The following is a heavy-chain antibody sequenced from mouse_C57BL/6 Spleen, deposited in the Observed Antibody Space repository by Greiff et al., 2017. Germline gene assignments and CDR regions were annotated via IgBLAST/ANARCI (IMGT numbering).Heavy chain of an antibody. D-gene: IGHD2-2*01. CDR3: SSEDMGYGYAPYFAY. V-gene: IGHV1-15*01. CDR1: GYTFTDYE. CDR2: IDPETGGT. Sequence: VQVVESGAELVRPGASVTLSCKASGYTFTDYEMHWVKQTPVQGREWIGAIDPETGGTAYNQKFKGRAILTADKASSTAYMELRSLTSEDSAVYYCSSEDMGYGYAPYFAYWGQGTLVTVSA. J-gene: IGHJ3*01.